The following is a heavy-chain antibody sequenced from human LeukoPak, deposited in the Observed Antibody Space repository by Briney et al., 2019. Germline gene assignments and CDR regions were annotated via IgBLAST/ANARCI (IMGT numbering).Heavy chain of an antibody. CDR2: ISYDGTNK. Sequence: GGSLRLSCAASGFTFSSYGTHWVRQAPGKGLEWVAVISYDGTNKYYADSVKGRFTISRDNSKNTLFLQMNSLRAEDTAVYYCAKDPYGGSYYYYGMDVWGQGTTVTVSS. D-gene: IGHD4-23*01. CDR3: AKDPYGGSYYYYGMDV. J-gene: IGHJ6*02. CDR1: GFTFSSYG. V-gene: IGHV3-30*18.